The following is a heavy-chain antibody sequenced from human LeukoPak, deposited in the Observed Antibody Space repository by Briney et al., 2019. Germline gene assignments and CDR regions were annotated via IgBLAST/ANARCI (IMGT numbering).Heavy chain of an antibody. CDR2: IKQDGSEK. D-gene: IGHD2-8*01. V-gene: IGHV3-7*01. J-gene: IGHJ6*02. Sequence: GGSLRLSCAASGFTFSSYWMSWVRQAPGKGLEWVANIKQDGSEKYYVDSVKGRFTISRDKAKNSLYLQMNSLRAEDTAVYYCARDIVLMVYAIRYYYYGMDVWGQGTTVTVSS. CDR3: ARDIVLMVYAIRYYYYGMDV. CDR1: GFTFSSYW.